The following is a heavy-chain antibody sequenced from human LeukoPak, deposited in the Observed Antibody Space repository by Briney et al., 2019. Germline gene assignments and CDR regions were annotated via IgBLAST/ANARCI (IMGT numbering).Heavy chain of an antibody. CDR3: ARHNGGMDV. J-gene: IGHJ6*02. V-gene: IGHV5-51*01. CDR2: INPGDSDT. CDR1: GYTFTTNW. Sequence: GESLKISCKGSGYTFTTNWIARVRQMPGRGLEWMGMINPGDSDTRYTPSFQGQVTISADKSISTAYLQWRSLKASDTAMYYCARHNGGMDVWGQGTTVTVSS.